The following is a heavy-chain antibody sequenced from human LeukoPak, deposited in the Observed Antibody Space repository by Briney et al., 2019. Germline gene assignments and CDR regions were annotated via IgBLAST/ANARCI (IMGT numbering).Heavy chain of an antibody. CDR2: INHSGST. Sequence: PSETLSLTCAVYGGSFSGYYWSWIRQPPGKGLEWIGEINHSGSTNYNPSLKSRVTISVDTSKNQFSLKLSSVTAADTAVYYCARLVLNTFGGVIAPSMDVWGKGTTVIVSS. J-gene: IGHJ6*04. CDR3: ARLVLNTFGGVIAPSMDV. V-gene: IGHV4-34*01. CDR1: GGSFSGYY. D-gene: IGHD3-16*02.